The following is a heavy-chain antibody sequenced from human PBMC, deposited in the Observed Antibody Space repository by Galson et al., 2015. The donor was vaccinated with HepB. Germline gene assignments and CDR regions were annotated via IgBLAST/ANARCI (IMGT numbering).Heavy chain of an antibody. CDR2: IIPIFGTA. CDR3: AGRGSSWPGSYFDY. Sequence: SVKVSCKASGGTFSSYAISWVRQAPGQGLEWIGGIIPIFGTANYAQKFQGRVTITADESTSTAYMELSSLRSEDTAVYYCAGRGSSWPGSYFDYWGQGTLVTVSS. CDR1: GGTFSSYA. V-gene: IGHV1-69*13. D-gene: IGHD6-13*01. J-gene: IGHJ4*02.